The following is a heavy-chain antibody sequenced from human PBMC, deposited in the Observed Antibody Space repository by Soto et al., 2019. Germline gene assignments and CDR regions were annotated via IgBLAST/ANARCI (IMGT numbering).Heavy chain of an antibody. CDR2: ISNDGSNE. J-gene: IGHJ4*02. CDR1: GFTFRWFG. D-gene: IGHD3-10*01. Sequence: PGGSLRLSCAGSGFTFRWFGMTWVRQAPGKGLDWVARISNDGSNEYSVDSVKGRFTISRDNSKNTLYLQMDSLRAEDTAVYYCAKGEVRGIIPSYFDYWGLGTLVTVSS. CDR3: AKGEVRGIIPSYFDY. V-gene: IGHV3-30*18.